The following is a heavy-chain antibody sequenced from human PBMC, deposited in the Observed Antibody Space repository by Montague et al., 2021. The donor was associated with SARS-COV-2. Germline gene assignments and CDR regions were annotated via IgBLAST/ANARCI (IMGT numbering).Heavy chain of an antibody. D-gene: IGHD2-8*01. CDR2: INHRGST. CDR1: GGSFNLYY. Sequence: SETLSLTCGVDGGSFNLYYWSWIRQPPGKGLEWIGEINHRGSTNNNPSLKTRVTISIDTSKNQFSLKLSSVAAADTAVYYCARGKEVHAINGDFNYWGQGTPVTVSS. V-gene: IGHV4-34*01. CDR3: ARGKEVHAINGDFNY. J-gene: IGHJ4*02.